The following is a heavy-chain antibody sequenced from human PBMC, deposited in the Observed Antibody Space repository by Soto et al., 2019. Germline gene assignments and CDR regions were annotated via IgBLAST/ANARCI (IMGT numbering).Heavy chain of an antibody. V-gene: IGHV1-2*04. Sequence: ASVKVSCKASGYTFTGYYMHWVRQAPGQGLEWMGWINPNSGGTNYAQKFQGWVTMTRDTSISTAYMELSRLRSDDTAVYYCARDLLAVGTDYYFDYWGQGTLVTVSS. CDR1: GYTFTGYY. CDR2: INPNSGGT. CDR3: ARDLLAVGTDYYFDY. D-gene: IGHD6-19*01. J-gene: IGHJ4*02.